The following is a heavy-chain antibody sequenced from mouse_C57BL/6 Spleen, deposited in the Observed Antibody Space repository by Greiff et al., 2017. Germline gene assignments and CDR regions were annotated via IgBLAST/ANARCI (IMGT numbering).Heavy chain of an antibody. D-gene: IGHD1-1*01. CDR3: TISTSVISKAY. J-gene: IGHJ3*01. Sequence: EVQLQQSGAELVRPGASVKLSCTASGFNINDYYMHWVKQRPEQGLEWIGRIDPEDGDTGYAPKFQGKATMTADTSSNTAYLHLSSLTSEDTAVYCCTISTSVISKAYWGQGTLVTVSA. CDR2: IDPEDGDT. CDR1: GFNINDYY. V-gene: IGHV14-1*01.